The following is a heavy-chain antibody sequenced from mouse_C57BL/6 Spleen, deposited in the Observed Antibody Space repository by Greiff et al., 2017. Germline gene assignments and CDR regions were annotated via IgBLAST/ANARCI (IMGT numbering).Heavy chain of an antibody. D-gene: IGHD1-1*01. CDR2: IDPSDSYT. J-gene: IGHJ2*01. CDR3: ARSYYGSLVRYYFDY. V-gene: IGHV1-69*01. Sequence: QVQLQQPGAELVMPGASVKLSCKASGYTFTSYWMHWVKQRPGQGLEWIGEIDPSDSYTNYNQKFKGKSTLTVDKSSSTAYMQLSSLTSEDSAVYYCARSYYGSLVRYYFDYWGQGTTLTVSS. CDR1: GYTFTSYW.